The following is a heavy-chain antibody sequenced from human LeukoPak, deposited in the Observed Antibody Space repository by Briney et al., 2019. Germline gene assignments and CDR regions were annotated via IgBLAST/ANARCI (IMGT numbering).Heavy chain of an antibody. CDR2: FDPEDGGT. J-gene: IGHJ5*02. CDR3: ATWEGTVTTRWFDP. Sequence: APAKVSCKVSGYTLTELSMHWVRQAPGKGLEWMGGFDPEDGGTIYAQKFQGRVTMTEDTSTDTAYMELSSLRSEDTAVYYCATWEGTVTTRWFDPWGQGTLVTVSS. D-gene: IGHD4-17*01. CDR1: GYTLTELS. V-gene: IGHV1-24*01.